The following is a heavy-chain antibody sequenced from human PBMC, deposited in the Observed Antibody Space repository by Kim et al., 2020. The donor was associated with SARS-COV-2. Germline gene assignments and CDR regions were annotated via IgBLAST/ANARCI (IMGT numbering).Heavy chain of an antibody. CDR3: ARGPLGFGELANKWFDH. CDR1: GFTFDDYA. CDR2: ISWNSGSI. D-gene: IGHD3-10*01. J-gene: IGHJ5*02. Sequence: GGSLRLSCAASGFTFDDYAMHWVRQAPGKGLEWVSGISWNSGSIGYADSVKGRFTISRDNAKNSLYLQMNSLRAEDTALYYCARGPLGFGELANKWFDH. V-gene: IGHV3-9*01.